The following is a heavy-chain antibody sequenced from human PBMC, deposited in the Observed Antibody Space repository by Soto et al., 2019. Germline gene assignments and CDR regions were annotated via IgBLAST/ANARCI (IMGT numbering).Heavy chain of an antibody. D-gene: IGHD3-10*01. V-gene: IGHV3-9*01. J-gene: IGHJ6*03. CDR3: AKAYGSGSYYNGLAYYYYMDV. Sequence: GGSLRLSCAASGFTFDDYAMHWVRQAPGKGLEWVSGISWNSGSIGYADSVKGRFTISRDNAKNSLYLQMNSLRAEDTALYYCAKAYGSGSYYNGLAYYYYMDVWGKGTTVTVSS. CDR1: GFTFDDYA. CDR2: ISWNSGSI.